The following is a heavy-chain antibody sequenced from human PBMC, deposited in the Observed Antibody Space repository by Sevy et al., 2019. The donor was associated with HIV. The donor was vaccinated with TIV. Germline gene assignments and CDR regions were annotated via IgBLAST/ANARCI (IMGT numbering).Heavy chain of an antibody. D-gene: IGHD1-26*01. V-gene: IGHV1-69*13. CDR3: ARDEIVGAAFDS. CDR1: GDTFDRYA. CDR2: IIPMSRRA. Sequence: ASVKVSCQTSGDTFDRYAINWVRPAPGQGLEWMGGIIPMSRRADYAVKFQGSVTITADESTNAAYLELSSLRSDDTAVYYCARDEIVGAAFDSWGQGTLVTVSS. J-gene: IGHJ4*02.